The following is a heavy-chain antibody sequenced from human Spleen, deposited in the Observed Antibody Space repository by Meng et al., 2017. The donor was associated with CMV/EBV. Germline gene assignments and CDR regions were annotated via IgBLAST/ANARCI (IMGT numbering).Heavy chain of an antibody. Sequence: GGSLRLSCTASGFLFSSFSMNWVRQAPGKGLEWVSSISSSSSYIYYADSVKGRFTISRDNAKNSLYLQMNSLRAEDTAVYYCAREGELAYCGGDCYSLGMDVWGQGTTVTVSS. CDR2: ISSSSSYI. CDR1: GFLFSSFS. J-gene: IGHJ6*02. CDR3: AREGELAYCGGDCYSLGMDV. D-gene: IGHD2-21*01. V-gene: IGHV3-21*01.